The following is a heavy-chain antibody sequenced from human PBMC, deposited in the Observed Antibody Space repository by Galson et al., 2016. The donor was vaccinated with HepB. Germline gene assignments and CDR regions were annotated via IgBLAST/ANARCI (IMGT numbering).Heavy chain of an antibody. Sequence: SLRLSCAASGFTFSSYSMNWVRQAPGMGLEWVSSISSSSSYIYYADSVKGRFTISRDNAKNSLSLQMNSLRAEDTAVYYCARAGRHCSSTSCYDVSLDYWGQGTLVTVSS. CDR2: ISSSSSYI. J-gene: IGHJ4*02. D-gene: IGHD2-2*01. CDR3: ARAGRHCSSTSCYDVSLDY. V-gene: IGHV3-21*01. CDR1: GFTFSSYS.